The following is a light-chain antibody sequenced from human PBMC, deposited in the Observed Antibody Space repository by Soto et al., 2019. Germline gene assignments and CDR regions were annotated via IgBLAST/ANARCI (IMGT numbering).Light chain of an antibody. CDR1: SSDVGSHNH. J-gene: IGLJ1*01. CDR2: EVS. CDR3: NSLSAAGSSYV. V-gene: IGLV2-14*01. Sequence: QSALTQPASVSGSPGQSIAISCTGTSSDVGSHNHVSWYQQYPGKAPKLIIYEVSNRPSGVSARFSGSKFGSKASLTISGLQAEDEAEYYCNSLSAAGSSYVFGPGTKLTVL.